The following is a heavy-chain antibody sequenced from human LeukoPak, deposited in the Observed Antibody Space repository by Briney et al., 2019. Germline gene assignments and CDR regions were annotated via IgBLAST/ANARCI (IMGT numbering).Heavy chain of an antibody. CDR2: IRGSGGST. V-gene: IGHV3-23*01. D-gene: IGHD6-19*01. Sequence: GGSLRLSCTASGFTFNSYAMNWVRQAPGKGLEWVSTIRGSGGSTYTADSVKGRFIISRDNSKNMLYIQMNSLRAEDTAVYYCAKGGSGWYPGFDYWGQGILVTVSS. J-gene: IGHJ4*02. CDR3: AKGGSGWYPGFDY. CDR1: GFTFNSYA.